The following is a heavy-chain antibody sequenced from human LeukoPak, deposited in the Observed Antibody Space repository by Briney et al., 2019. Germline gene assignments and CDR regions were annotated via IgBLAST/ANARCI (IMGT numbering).Heavy chain of an antibody. CDR2: IHGTDGRT. V-gene: IGHV3-23*01. Sequence: GGSLRLSCAASGFTFSNYAMSWVRQAPGKGLEWVSAIHGTDGRTWYPDSVKGRCTITRDNSRNTLYLQLNSLRAEDTAVYYCARDRAFPNDVFDIWGQGTMVSVSS. J-gene: IGHJ3*02. CDR3: ARDRAFPNDVFDI. D-gene: IGHD2/OR15-2a*01. CDR1: GFTFSNYA.